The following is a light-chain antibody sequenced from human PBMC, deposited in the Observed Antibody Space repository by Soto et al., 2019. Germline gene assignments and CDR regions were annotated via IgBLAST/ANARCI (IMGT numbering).Light chain of an antibody. Sequence: DFQMTQSPSTLSASVGDRVTITCRASQSIDSWLAWYQQKPGKAPKFLIYQASHLESGVPSRFSGSGSGTEFTLNISSMQTADFATYYCQRYRRYPCTFGQGTKVETK. V-gene: IGKV1-5*03. CDR2: QAS. CDR3: QRYRRYPCT. CDR1: QSIDSW. J-gene: IGKJ1*01.